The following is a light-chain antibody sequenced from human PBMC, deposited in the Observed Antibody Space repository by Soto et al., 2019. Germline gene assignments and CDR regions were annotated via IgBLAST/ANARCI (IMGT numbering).Light chain of an antibody. J-gene: IGKJ2*01. V-gene: IGKV3-20*01. CDR1: QSVSSY. Sequence: EIVLTQSPGTLSLSPGERATLSCRASQSVSSYLAWYQQKPGQAPRLLMYGASSRATGIPDRFSGSGSGTDFTLTIGRLEPEDFAVYYCHHYGSSPNTFGQGTKVDIK. CDR2: GAS. CDR3: HHYGSSPNT.